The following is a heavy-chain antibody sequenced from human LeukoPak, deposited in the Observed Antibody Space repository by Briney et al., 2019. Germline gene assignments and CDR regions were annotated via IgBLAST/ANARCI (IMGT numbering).Heavy chain of an antibody. J-gene: IGHJ4*02. CDR3: ARDRHYGGNYFDY. CDR2: ISYDGSNK. CDR1: GFTFSSYA. Sequence: GGSLRLSCAASGFTFSSYAMHWVRQAPGKGLEWVAVISYDGSNKYYADSVKGRFTISRDNSKNTLYLQMNSLRAEDTAVYYCARDRHYGGNYFDYWGQGTLVTVSS. V-gene: IGHV3-30*04. D-gene: IGHD4-23*01.